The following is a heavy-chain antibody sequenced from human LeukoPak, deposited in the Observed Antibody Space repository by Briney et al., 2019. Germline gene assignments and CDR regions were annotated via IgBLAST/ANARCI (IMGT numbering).Heavy chain of an antibody. J-gene: IGHJ6*02. Sequence: GGSLRLSCAVSGFTFSSYAMSWVRQAPGKGLEWVSAISGSGDRTYYADSVKGRFTISRDNSKNTLYLQMNSLRAEDTAVYYCAKDLSSAITSALVLDVWGQGTTV. CDR3: AKDLSSAITSALVLDV. V-gene: IGHV3-23*01. D-gene: IGHD3-22*01. CDR1: GFTFSSYA. CDR2: ISGSGDRT.